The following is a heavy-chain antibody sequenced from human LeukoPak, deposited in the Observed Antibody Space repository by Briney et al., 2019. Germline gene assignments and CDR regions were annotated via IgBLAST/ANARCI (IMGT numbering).Heavy chain of an antibody. CDR1: GFTFSSYA. CDR3: ARDANLFIRYGMDV. CDR2: ISYDGSNK. V-gene: IGHV3-30-3*01. J-gene: IGHJ6*02. Sequence: GRSLRLSCAASGFTFSSYAMHWVRQAPGKGLEWVAVISYDGSNKYYADSVKGRFTISRDNSKNTLYLQMNSLRAEDTAVYYCARDANLFIRYGMDVWGQGTTVTVSS.